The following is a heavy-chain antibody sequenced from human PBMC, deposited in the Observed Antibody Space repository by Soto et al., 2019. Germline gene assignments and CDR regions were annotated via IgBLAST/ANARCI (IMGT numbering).Heavy chain of an antibody. CDR1: GFTVSNYA. J-gene: IGHJ4*02. CDR3: AKSGLRFLDYFDY. D-gene: IGHD4-17*01. CDR2: MLSDGTNR. V-gene: IGHV3-30*18. Sequence: QVQLVESGGGVVQPGRSLRLSCAGSGFTVSNYAMHWVRQAPGKGLEWVAVMLSDGTNRFSDSVNGRFTVSGDNSENTVYLQMNSLTGDDTAVYYCAKSGLRFLDYFDYWGQGTLVTFSS.